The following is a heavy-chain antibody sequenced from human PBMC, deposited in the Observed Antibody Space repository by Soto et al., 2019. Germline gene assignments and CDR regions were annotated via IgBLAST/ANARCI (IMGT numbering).Heavy chain of an antibody. CDR2: IVVGSGDT. J-gene: IGHJ4*01. CDR1: GLTFTTSA. V-gene: IGHV1-58*01. D-gene: IGHD4-17*01. Sequence: SVKVSCKTSGLTFTTSAVQWVRQARGQRLEWIGWIVVGSGDTGYAQKFQDRVTITRDMSTETAYMELRSLRPEDTAVYYCAADGGRTGDYTYHFEYWG. CDR3: AADGGRTGDYTYHFEY.